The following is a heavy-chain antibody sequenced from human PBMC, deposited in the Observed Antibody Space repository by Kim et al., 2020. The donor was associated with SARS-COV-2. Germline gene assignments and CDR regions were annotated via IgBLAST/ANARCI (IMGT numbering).Heavy chain of an antibody. CDR1: GGSISSSNW. CDR3: ARAGGTIFGVVIRGYIDY. V-gene: IGHV4-4*02. D-gene: IGHD3-3*01. CDR2: IYHSGST. J-gene: IGHJ4*02. Sequence: SETLSLTCAVSGGSISSSNWWSWVRQPPGKGLEWIGEIYHSGSTNYNPSLKSRVTISVDKSKNQFSLKLSSVTAADTAVYYRARAGGTIFGVVIRGYIDYWGQGTLVTVSS.